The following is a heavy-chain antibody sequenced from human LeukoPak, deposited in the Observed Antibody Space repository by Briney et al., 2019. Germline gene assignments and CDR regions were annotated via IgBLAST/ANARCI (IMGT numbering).Heavy chain of an antibody. Sequence: SSETLSLTCTVSGGSISSYYWSWIRQPPGKGLEWIGNIFYSGSTYYSPSLRSRVTISLDTSRNQFSLKLNSVTAADTAVYYCAKSNGYGLVDIWGQGTMVTVSS. CDR3: AKSNGYGLVDI. CDR2: IFYSGST. V-gene: IGHV4-59*12. CDR1: GGSISSYY. J-gene: IGHJ3*02. D-gene: IGHD3-10*01.